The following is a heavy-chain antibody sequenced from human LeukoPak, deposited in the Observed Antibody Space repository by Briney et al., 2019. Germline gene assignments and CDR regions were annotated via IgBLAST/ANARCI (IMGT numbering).Heavy chain of an antibody. D-gene: IGHD4-23*01. CDR2: ISYDGSNK. CDR1: GFTFSSYG. V-gene: IGHV3-30*18. Sequence: PGGSLRLSCAASGFTFSSYGMHWVRQAPGKGLEWVAVISYDGSNKYYADSVKGRFTISRDNSKNTLYLQMNSLRAEDTAVYYWAKSSGGNSWLGFDYWGQGTLVTVSS. J-gene: IGHJ4*02. CDR3: AKSSGGNSWLGFDY.